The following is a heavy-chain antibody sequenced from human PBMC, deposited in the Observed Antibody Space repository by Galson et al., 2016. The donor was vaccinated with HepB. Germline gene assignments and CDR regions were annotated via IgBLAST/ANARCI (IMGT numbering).Heavy chain of an antibody. Sequence: SLRLSCAASGFTFSNYGMTWVRQAPGKGLEVVPSISRSGDSTDYADSVKGRFTISRDNSKNTLSLQMNSLTADDTAIYYCVQGSTAPAVWGEGTTVTVSS. V-gene: IGHV3-23*01. J-gene: IGHJ6*04. CDR3: VQGSTAPAV. CDR2: ISRSGDST. D-gene: IGHD1-26*01. CDR1: GFTFSNYG.